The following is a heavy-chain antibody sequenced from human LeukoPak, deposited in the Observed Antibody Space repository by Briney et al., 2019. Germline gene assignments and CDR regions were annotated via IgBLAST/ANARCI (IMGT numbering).Heavy chain of an antibody. CDR2: INHSGST. Sequence: SETLSLTCAVYGGSFSGYYWSWIRQPPGKGLEWIGEINHSGSTNYNPSLKSRVTISVDTSKNQFSLKLSSVTAADTAVYYCARVYSYGFSSIDYWGQGTLVTVSS. J-gene: IGHJ4*02. CDR1: GGSFSGYY. D-gene: IGHD5-18*01. CDR3: ARVYSYGFSSIDY. V-gene: IGHV4-34*01.